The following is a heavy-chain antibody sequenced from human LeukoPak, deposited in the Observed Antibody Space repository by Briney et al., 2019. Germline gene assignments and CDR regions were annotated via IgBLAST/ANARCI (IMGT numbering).Heavy chain of an antibody. D-gene: IGHD3-10*01. J-gene: IGHJ4*02. CDR3: AKAASSYYYGSGGYFDY. Sequence: GGSLRLSCAASGFTFSSYEMNWVRQAPGKGLEWVSAISGSGGSTYYADSVKGRFTISRDNSKNTLYLQMNSLRAEDTAVYYCAKAASSYYYGSGGYFDYWGQGTLVTVSS. CDR2: ISGSGGST. CDR1: GFTFSSYE. V-gene: IGHV3-23*01.